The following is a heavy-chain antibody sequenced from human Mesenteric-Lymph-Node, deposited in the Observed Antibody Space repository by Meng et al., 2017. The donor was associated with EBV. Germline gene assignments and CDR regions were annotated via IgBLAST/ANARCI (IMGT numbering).Heavy chain of an antibody. V-gene: IGHV4-61*01. D-gene: IGHD4-17*01. CDR2: VNYTGST. Sequence: QVQLQGPAPGLARPSETLSLTVTVLGAAVSRYSYSWSCMRQPPGKGLEWIGYVNYTGSTSYNSSHPSRVTISLDTSKNQFSLKLSSVMAAETAVYYCARGNTVTNPLDSWGQGTLVTVSS. CDR1: GAAVSRYSYS. CDR3: ARGNTVTNPLDS. J-gene: IGHJ4*02.